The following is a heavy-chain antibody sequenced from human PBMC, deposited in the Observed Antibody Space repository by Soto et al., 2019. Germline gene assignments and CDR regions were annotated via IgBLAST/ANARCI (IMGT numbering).Heavy chain of an antibody. D-gene: IGHD3-22*01. J-gene: IGHJ6*02. Sequence: GASVKVSCKASGYTFTTYYMLWVRQAPGQGLEWMGIINPSGGSTSYAQKFQGRVTMTRDTSTSTVYMELNSLRSEDTAVYYCARGDSSGYRHYYDYFGTDVWGQGTTVNVSS. V-gene: IGHV1-46*01. CDR2: INPSGGST. CDR3: ARGDSSGYRHYYDYFGTDV. CDR1: GYTFTTYY.